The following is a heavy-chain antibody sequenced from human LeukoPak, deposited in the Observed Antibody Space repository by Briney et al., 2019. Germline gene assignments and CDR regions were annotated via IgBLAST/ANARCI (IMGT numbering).Heavy chain of an antibody. D-gene: IGHD2-2*01. J-gene: IGHJ4*02. CDR1: GFTFSNYG. CDR2: ISYDGSNK. Sequence: PGGSLRLSCAASGFTFSNYGMHWVRQAPGKGLEWVAVISYDGSNKYYADSVKGRFTISRDNAKNSLYLQMNSLRAEDTAVYYCAREPTSSTSAFHYWGQGTLVRVSS. CDR3: AREPTSSTSAFHY. V-gene: IGHV3-30*03.